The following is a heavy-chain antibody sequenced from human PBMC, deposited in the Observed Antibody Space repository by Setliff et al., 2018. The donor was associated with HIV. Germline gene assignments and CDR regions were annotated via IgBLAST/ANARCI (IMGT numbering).Heavy chain of an antibody. D-gene: IGHD4-17*01. V-gene: IGHV4-34*01. J-gene: IGHJ3*02. Sequence: PSETLSLTCAVYGGSLSGHYWSWIRQPPGKGLEWIGEINDSGRTNYNPSLKSRVTMSVDTSRNQFSLRLSSVAAADTAMYYCARVGDYGAFDIWGQGTMVTVSS. CDR1: GGSLSGHY. CDR3: ARVGDYGAFDI. CDR2: INDSGRT.